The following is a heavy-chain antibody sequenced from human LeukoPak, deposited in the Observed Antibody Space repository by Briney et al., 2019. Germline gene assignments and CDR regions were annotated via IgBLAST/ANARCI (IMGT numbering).Heavy chain of an antibody. CDR1: GFTFSSYA. V-gene: IGHV3-30-3*01. Sequence: PGGSLRLSCAASGFTFSSYAMHWVRQAPGKGLEWVAVISYDGSNKYYADSVKGRFTISRDNSKNTLYLQMNSLRAEDTAVYYCARQRAYSSGWYCFDYWGQGTLVTVSS. J-gene: IGHJ4*02. CDR2: ISYDGSNK. D-gene: IGHD6-19*01. CDR3: ARQRAYSSGWYCFDY.